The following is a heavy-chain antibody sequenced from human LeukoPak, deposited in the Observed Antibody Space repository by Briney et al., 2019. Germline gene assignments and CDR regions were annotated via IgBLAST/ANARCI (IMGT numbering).Heavy chain of an antibody. CDR3: ARGQASQTIAAAANYGMDV. CDR1: GFTFSSYA. V-gene: IGHV3-64*01. Sequence: PGGSLRLSCAASGFTFSSYAMHWVRQAPGKGLEYVSAISSNGGSTYYANSVKGRFTISRDNSKNTLYLQMGSLRAEDMAVYYCARGQASQTIAAAANYGMDVWGQGTTVTVSS. D-gene: IGHD6-13*01. J-gene: IGHJ6*02. CDR2: ISSNGGST.